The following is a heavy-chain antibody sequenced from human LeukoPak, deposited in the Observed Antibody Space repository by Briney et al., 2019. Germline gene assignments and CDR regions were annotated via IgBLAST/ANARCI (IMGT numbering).Heavy chain of an antibody. D-gene: IGHD6-19*01. V-gene: IGHV3-23*01. CDR1: GFTFSTFA. J-gene: IGHJ5*02. CDR3: ARDTAVALDL. CDR2: ISGSDGST. Sequence: GGSLRLSCAVSGFTFSTFAMSWVRQAPGKGLEWVSGISGSDGSTYYADSVKGRFTISRDISKNTLYLLMNSLRAEDTAVYYCARDTAVALDLWGHGTLVTVSS.